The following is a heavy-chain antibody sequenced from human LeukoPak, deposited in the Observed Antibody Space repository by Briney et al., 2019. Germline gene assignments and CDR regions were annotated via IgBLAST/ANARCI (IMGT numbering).Heavy chain of an antibody. J-gene: IGHJ4*02. D-gene: IGHD3-10*01. CDR2: IYYIGGT. Sequence: SETLSLTCTVSGGSISSYYWSWIRQPPGKGLEWIGYIYYIGGTNYNPSLKSRVTISVDRSKNQFSLKLSSVTAADTAVYYCARHVYYHGSGLGYWGQGTLVTVSS. CDR1: GGSISSYY. CDR3: ARHVYYHGSGLGY. V-gene: IGHV4-59*08.